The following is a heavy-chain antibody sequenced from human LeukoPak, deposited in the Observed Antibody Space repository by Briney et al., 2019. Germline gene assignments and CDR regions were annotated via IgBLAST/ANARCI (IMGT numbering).Heavy chain of an antibody. D-gene: IGHD3-22*01. Sequence: SETLSLTCTVSGYSISSGYYWGWIRQPPGKGLEWIESIYHSGSTYYNPSLKSRVTISLDTSKKQFSLKLSSVTAADTAVYYCARVGNAFDGTGYYFDYWGQGTLVTVSS. CDR3: ARVGNAFDGTGYYFDY. J-gene: IGHJ4*02. V-gene: IGHV4-38-2*02. CDR2: IYHSGST. CDR1: GYSISSGYY.